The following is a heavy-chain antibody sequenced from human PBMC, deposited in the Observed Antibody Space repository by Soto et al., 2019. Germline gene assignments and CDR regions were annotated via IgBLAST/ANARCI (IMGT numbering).Heavy chain of an antibody. CDR3: ARGGSGSYYPY. J-gene: IGHJ4*02. D-gene: IGHD3-10*01. V-gene: IGHV4-30-4*01. CDR1: GGSISSGDYY. Sequence: SETLSLTCTVSGGSISSGDYYWSWIRQPPGKGLEWIGYIYYSGSTYYNPSLKSRVTISVDTSKNQFSLKLSSVTAADTAVYYCARGGSGSYYPYWGQGTLVTVSS. CDR2: IYYSGST.